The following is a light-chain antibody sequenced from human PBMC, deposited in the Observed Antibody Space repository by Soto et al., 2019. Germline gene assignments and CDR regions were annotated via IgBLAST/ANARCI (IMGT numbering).Light chain of an antibody. CDR2: EVT. CDR1: SRDVGGYNY. V-gene: IGLV2-14*01. CDR3: SSFTSSSTVL. Sequence: QSALTQPASVSGSLGQSITLSCTGTSRDVGGYNYVSWYQHHPGKDPQVVIFEVTKRPSGGSSRFSGSKSGNTAALTGSGRQAEDEGDYYCSSFTSSSTVLFGGGTKLTVL. J-gene: IGLJ2*01.